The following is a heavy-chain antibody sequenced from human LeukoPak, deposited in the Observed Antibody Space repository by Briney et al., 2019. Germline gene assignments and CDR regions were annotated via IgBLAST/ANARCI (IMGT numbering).Heavy chain of an antibody. V-gene: IGHV4-59*01. CDR3: ATCRHEFGDFGFTS. Sequence: PSETLSLTCTVSGGSISSYYWSWVRQPPGKGLEWIGYIYNSGSTNYNPSLKSRVTISADTSKDLFSLKLTSVTAADTALYYCATCRHEFGDFGFTSWGQGTLVTVS. CDR2: IYNSGST. CDR1: GGSISSYY. D-gene: IGHD2-21*02. J-gene: IGHJ5*02.